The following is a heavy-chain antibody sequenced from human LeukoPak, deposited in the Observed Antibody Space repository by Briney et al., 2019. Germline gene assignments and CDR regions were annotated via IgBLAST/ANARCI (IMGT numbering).Heavy chain of an antibody. CDR3: ARVGIAVAGTKNDFDY. CDR2: IIPIFGTA. D-gene: IGHD6-19*01. V-gene: IGHV1-69*05. CDR1: GGTFSSYA. Sequence: ASVKVSCKASGGTFSSYAISWVRQAPGQGLEWMGRIIPIFGTANYAQKFQGRVTITTDESTSTAYMELSSLRSEDTAVYYCARVGIAVAGTKNDFDYWGQGTLVTVSS. J-gene: IGHJ4*02.